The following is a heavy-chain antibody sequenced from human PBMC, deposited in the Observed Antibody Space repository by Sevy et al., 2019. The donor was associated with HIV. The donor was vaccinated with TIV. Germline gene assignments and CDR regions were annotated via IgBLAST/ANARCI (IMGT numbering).Heavy chain of an antibody. V-gene: IGHV3-21*01. Sequence: GGSLRLSCVVSGFTFSKYPMNWVRQAPGKGLEWVSSISSSSNYIYYGDSVKGRFTISRDNAKNSLYLQMNSLRADDTAVYYCARDGGCSSTACLLYFDYWGQETLVTVSS. J-gene: IGHJ4*02. D-gene: IGHD2-2*01. CDR1: GFTFSKYP. CDR3: ARDGGCSSTACLLYFDY. CDR2: ISSSSNYI.